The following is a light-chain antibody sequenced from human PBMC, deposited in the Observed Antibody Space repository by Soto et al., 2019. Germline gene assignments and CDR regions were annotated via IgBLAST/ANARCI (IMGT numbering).Light chain of an antibody. Sequence: EIVLMQSPGTLSLSPGEGATLSYSASQSVNSNYLAWYQQKPGQAPTVLIFDTSRRATGVPESFSGSGSGTDFTLTISRLEPDDFAVYYCQQYGSSQFTFGPGTKVNIK. J-gene: IGKJ3*01. CDR3: QQYGSSQFT. CDR1: QSVNSNY. V-gene: IGKV3-20*01. CDR2: DTS.